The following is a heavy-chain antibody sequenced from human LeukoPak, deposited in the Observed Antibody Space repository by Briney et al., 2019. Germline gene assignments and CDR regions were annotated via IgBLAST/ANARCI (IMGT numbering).Heavy chain of an antibody. CDR3: AREESYYDFWSGYRVGYYFDY. D-gene: IGHD3-3*01. J-gene: IGHJ4*02. Sequence: PGGSLRLSCVVSGFAVSDNYMSWVRQAPGKGLEWVSRINSDGSSTSYADSVKGRFTISRDNAKNTLYLQMNSLRAEDTAVYYCAREESYYDFWSGYRVGYYFDYWGQGTLVTVSS. CDR2: INSDGSST. CDR1: GFAVSDNY. V-gene: IGHV3-74*01.